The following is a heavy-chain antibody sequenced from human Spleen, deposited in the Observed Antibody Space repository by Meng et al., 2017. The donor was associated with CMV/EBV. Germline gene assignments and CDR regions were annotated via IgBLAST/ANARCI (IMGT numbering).Heavy chain of an antibody. J-gene: IGHJ4*02. D-gene: IGHD6-19*01. CDR2: IRYDGSNK. V-gene: IGHV3-30*02. CDR1: GFTFSSYG. CDR3: ARDVPTRIAVAGSSFDY. Sequence: GGSLRLSCAASGFTFSSYGMHWVRQAPGKGLEWVAFIRYDGSNKYYADFVKGRFIISRDNSKNTLYLQMTSLRVEDTAVYYCARDVPTRIAVAGSSFDYWGQGTLVTVSS.